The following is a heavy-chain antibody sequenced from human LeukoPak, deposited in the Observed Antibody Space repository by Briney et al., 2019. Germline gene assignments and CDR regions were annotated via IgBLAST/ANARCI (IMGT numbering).Heavy chain of an antibody. Sequence: GGSLRLSCAASGFTVSSNYMSWVRQAPGKGLEWVSVIYSCGSTYYADSVKGQFTISRDNSKNTLYLQMNSLRAEGTAVYYCARACQYCSGGSCYPVWDYWGQGTLVTVSS. V-gene: IGHV3-53*05. J-gene: IGHJ4*02. CDR2: IYSCGST. CDR1: GFTVSSNY. CDR3: ARACQYCSGGSCYPVWDY. D-gene: IGHD2-15*01.